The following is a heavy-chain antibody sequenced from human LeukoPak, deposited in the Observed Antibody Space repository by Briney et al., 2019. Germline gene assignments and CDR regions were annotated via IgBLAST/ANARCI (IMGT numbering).Heavy chain of an antibody. J-gene: IGHJ4*02. Sequence: ASVKVSCKASGDTFTSYYLQWVRQAPRQGLEWVGIINPSGGSTTYAQNFQGRVTMTRDTSTSTVYMELSSLRSEDTAVYYCARGYCSGGRCRPGDDWGQGTLVTVSS. V-gene: IGHV1-46*01. CDR3: ARGYCSGGRCRPGDD. CDR2: INPSGGST. CDR1: GDTFTSYY. D-gene: IGHD2-15*01.